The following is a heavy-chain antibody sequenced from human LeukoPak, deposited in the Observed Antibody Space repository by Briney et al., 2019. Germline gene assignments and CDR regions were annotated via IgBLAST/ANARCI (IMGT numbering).Heavy chain of an antibody. V-gene: IGHV3-30*18. CDR3: AKVGLQSYYFDY. D-gene: IGHD3/OR15-3a*01. J-gene: IGHJ4*02. CDR1: GFTFSSYG. Sequence: GGSLRLSCAASGFTFSSYGMHWVRQAPDKGLEWVAVTPNDRRNNYYAESVKGRFTISRDNSKNTLYLQMNSLRTEDTAVYYCAKVGLQSYYFDYWGQGTLVTVSS. CDR2: TPNDRRNN.